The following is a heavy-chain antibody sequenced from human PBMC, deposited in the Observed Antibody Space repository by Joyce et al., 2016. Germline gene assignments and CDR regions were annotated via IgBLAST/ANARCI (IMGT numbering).Heavy chain of an antibody. CDR3: ARVGGHFYESDY. V-gene: IGHV4-34*01. J-gene: IGHJ4*02. CDR1: GVSFNDHY. CDR2: ISHSGTV. D-gene: IGHD2/OR15-2a*01. Sequence: QLQLHQWGAGRLKPSETLSLTCAVYGVSFNDHYWSWARQPPGKGLEWMGEISHSGTVNYNPSLKSRVTISVDTSKNQFSLKVTSVTAADTAVYYCARVGGHFYESDYWGQGTLVTVSS.